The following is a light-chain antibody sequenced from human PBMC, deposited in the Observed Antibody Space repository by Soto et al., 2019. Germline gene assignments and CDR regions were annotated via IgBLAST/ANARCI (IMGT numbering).Light chain of an antibody. V-gene: IGKV3-20*01. Sequence: EIVLTQTPGTLFLSPGESATLACRASQSGSSSFLAWYQQRPGQAPRLLLYAASNTARGIPDRFSGSGCGTDFTLTISRLEPEDFAVSYCHEYGTSRTFGPGTKVDI. CDR1: QSGSSSF. CDR3: HEYGTSRT. CDR2: AAS. J-gene: IGKJ1*01.